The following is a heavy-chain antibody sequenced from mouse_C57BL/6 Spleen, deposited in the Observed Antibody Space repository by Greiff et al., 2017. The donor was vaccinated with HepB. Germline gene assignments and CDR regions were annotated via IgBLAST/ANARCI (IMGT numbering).Heavy chain of an antibody. J-gene: IGHJ2*01. D-gene: IGHD1-1*01. CDR1: GYTFTSYW. CDR3: ARRGTTPLPDY. Sequence: QVQLQQPGAELVMPGASVKLSCKASGYTFTSYWMHWVKQRPGQGLEWIGEIDPSDSYTNYNQKFKGKSTLTVDKSSSTAYMQLSSLTSEDSAVYYCARRGTTPLPDYWGQGTTLTVSS. CDR2: IDPSDSYT. V-gene: IGHV1-69*01.